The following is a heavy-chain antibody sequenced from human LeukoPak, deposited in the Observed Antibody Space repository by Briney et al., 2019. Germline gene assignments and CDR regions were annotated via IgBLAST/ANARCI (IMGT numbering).Heavy chain of an antibody. D-gene: IGHD5-24*01. V-gene: IGHV3-53*01. CDR1: GFTVSSNY. CDR3: ARATDGYNYRWYFDL. Sequence: GGSLRLSCAASGFTVSSNYMSWVRQAPGKGLEWVSVIYSGGSTYYADSVKGRFTISRDNSKNTLYLQMNSLRAEDTAVYYCARATDGYNYRWYFDLWGRGTLVTVSS. J-gene: IGHJ2*01. CDR2: IYSGGST.